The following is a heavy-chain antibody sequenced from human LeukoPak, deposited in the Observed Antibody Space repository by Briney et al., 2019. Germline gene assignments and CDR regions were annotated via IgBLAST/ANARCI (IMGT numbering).Heavy chain of an antibody. V-gene: IGHV3-73*01. J-gene: IGHJ4*02. CDR1: AFNFRGSA. Sequence: GRTLTHSRASPAFNFRGSAMHRVRQASGQGMEWVGRIRSKANSYATAYAASVKGRFTISRDDSKNTAYLQMNSLKTEDTAVYYCTRPGTMTNSGYWGRGTLVTVSS. CDR3: TRPGTMTNSGY. CDR2: IRSKANSYAT. D-gene: IGHD3-22*01.